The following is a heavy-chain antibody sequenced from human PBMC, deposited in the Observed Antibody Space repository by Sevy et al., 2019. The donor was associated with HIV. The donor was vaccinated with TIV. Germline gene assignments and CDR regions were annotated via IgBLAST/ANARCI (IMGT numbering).Heavy chain of an antibody. CDR2: IYSGGST. J-gene: IGHJ3*02. D-gene: IGHD3-22*01. Sequence: GGSLRLSCAASGFTVSSNYMSWVRQAPGKGLEWVSVIYSGGSTYYADSVKGRFTISRDNSKNTLYLQMNSLRAEDTAVYYCASGRYYDSSGPRVDAFDIWGQVTMVTVSS. CDR1: GFTVSSNY. CDR3: ASGRYYDSSGPRVDAFDI. V-gene: IGHV3-53*01.